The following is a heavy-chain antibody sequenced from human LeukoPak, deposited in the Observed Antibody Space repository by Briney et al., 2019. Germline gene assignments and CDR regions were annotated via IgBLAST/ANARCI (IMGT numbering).Heavy chain of an antibody. Sequence: SETLSLTCTVSGGSISSYYWGWIRQPPGKGLEWIGYIYYSGSTSYNPSLKSRVTISVDTSKNQFSLKLSSVTAADTAVYYCARDYNPNCSGGSCYPGHAFDIWGQGTMVTVSS. D-gene: IGHD2-15*01. CDR2: IYYSGST. V-gene: IGHV4-59*01. J-gene: IGHJ3*02. CDR1: GGSISSYY. CDR3: ARDYNPNCSGGSCYPGHAFDI.